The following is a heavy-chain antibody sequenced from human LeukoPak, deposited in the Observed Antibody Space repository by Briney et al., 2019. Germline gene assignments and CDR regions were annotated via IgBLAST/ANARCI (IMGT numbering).Heavy chain of an antibody. V-gene: IGHV3-7*03. CDR3: ARNLLVGATLDY. Sequence: PGGSLRLSCAVSGFTFSGFWMSWSRQAPGKGLEWVASINSDGSEGYYADVVKGRFTISRDNAKNSLYLQINSLRAEDTAVYYCARNLLVGATLDYWGQGTLVTVSS. J-gene: IGHJ4*02. CDR2: INSDGSEG. CDR1: GFTFSGFW. D-gene: IGHD1-26*01.